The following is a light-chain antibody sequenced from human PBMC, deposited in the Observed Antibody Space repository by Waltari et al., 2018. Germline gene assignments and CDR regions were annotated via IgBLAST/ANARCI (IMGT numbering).Light chain of an antibody. CDR2: AS. CDR3: LQDYNYPLT. V-gene: IGKV1-6*01. Sequence: AIQMTQYPSSLSAYVGDRVTITCRASQGIRTELGWYQQIPGTAPKLLIYASTLEFGVPSRFSGSGSGTDFSLTIDGLQPEDFATYYCLQDYNYPLTFGGGTKVEIK. CDR1: QGIRTE. J-gene: IGKJ4*01.